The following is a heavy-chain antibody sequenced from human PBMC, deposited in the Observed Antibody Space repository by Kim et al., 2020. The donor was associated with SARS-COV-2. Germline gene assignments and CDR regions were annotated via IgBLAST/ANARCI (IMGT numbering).Heavy chain of an antibody. D-gene: IGHD3-10*01. CDR2: IYYSGST. CDR1: GGSISSSSYY. V-gene: IGHV4-39*07. CDR3: ARVWEKITMVRGVITRGAYYFDY. J-gene: IGHJ4*02. Sequence: SETLSLTCTVSGGSISSSSYYWGWIRQPPGKGLEWIGSIYYSGSTYYNPSLKSRVTISVDTSKNQFSLKLSSVTAADTAVYYCARVWEKITMVRGVITRGAYYFDYWGQGTLVTVSS.